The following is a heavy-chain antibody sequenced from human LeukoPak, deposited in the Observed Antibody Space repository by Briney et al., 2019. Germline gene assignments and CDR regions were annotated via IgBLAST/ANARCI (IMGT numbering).Heavy chain of an antibody. CDR3: ARHRPGIAAAVSLDY. D-gene: IGHD6-13*01. V-gene: IGHV4-59*08. Sequence: SETLSLTCTVSGGSNSSYYWSWIRQPPGKGLEWIGYIYYSGSTNYNPSLKSRVTISVDTSKNQFSLKLSSVTAADTAVYYCARHRPGIAAAVSLDYWGQGTLVTVSS. CDR2: IYYSGST. J-gene: IGHJ4*02. CDR1: GGSNSSYY.